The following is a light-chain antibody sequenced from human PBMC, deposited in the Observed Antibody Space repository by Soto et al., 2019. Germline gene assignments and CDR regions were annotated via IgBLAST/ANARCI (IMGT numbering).Light chain of an antibody. J-gene: IGLJ2*01. Sequence: QSVLTQPPSVSAAPGQKVTISCSGSTSNIGKNAVAWYQHFPGRAPKLLIHDDHERPSDIPDRFSASRSGTSATLATAGLQTGDEADYYCGTWDLSLNAGVFGGGTQLTVL. CDR1: TSNIGKNA. CDR2: DDH. CDR3: GTWDLSLNAGV. V-gene: IGLV1-51*01.